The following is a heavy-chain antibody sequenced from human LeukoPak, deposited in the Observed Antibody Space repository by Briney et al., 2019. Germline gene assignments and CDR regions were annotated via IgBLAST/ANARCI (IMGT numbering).Heavy chain of an antibody. CDR2: IKQDGSEK. Sequence: GGSLRLSCAASGFTFNNYAMNWVRQAPGKGLEWVANIKQDGSEKNYVDSVKGRFTISRDNAKNSVDLQMNSLRVEDTAVYYCARADGSGSYWGDWGQGTLVTVSS. V-gene: IGHV3-7*01. J-gene: IGHJ4*02. CDR1: GFTFNNYA. D-gene: IGHD3-10*01. CDR3: ARADGSGSYWGD.